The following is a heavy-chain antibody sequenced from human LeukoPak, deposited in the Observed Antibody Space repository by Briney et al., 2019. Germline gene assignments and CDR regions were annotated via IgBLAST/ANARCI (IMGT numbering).Heavy chain of an antibody. CDR2: ISAYNGNT. V-gene: IGHV1-18*01. CDR1: GYTFTSYG. J-gene: IGHJ4*02. CDR3: ATRWELLGVYFDY. D-gene: IGHD1-26*01. Sequence: RASVKVSCKASGYTFTSYGISWVRQAPGQGLEWMGWISAYNGNTNYAQKLQGRVTMTTDTSTSTAYMELRSLRSEDTAVYYCATRWELLGVYFDYWGQGTLVTVSS.